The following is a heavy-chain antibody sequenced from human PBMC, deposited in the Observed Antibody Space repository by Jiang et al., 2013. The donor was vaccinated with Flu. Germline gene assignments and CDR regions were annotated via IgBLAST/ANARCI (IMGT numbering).Heavy chain of an antibody. V-gene: IGHV1-46*01. CDR1: GYIFTTYY. J-gene: IGHJ4*02. CDR2: IDPSNGGT. CDR3: ASYGSGRRGGFDY. D-gene: IGHD3-10*01. Sequence: EVKKPGASVRLSCKASGYIFTTYYVHWMRQAPGQGLEWVGVIDPSNGGTVYALRVQGRVTMTRDTSTSTAFMELNSLRPDDTAVYYCASYGSGRRGGFDYWGQGALVTVSS.